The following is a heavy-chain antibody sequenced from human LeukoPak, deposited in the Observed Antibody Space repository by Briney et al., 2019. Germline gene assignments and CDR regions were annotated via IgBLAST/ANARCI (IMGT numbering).Heavy chain of an antibody. CDR2: IYPGDSNT. J-gene: IGHJ4*02. Sequence: GESLKISCKVSGYSFTSYWIGWVRQMPGKGLEWMGIIYPGDSNTRYSPSFQGQVTISADKSISTAYLQWSSPKASDTAMYYCARTYYYDSSGYYYVWGNFDYWGQGTLVTVSS. D-gene: IGHD3-22*01. CDR3: ARTYYYDSSGYYYVWGNFDY. V-gene: IGHV5-51*01. CDR1: GYSFTSYW.